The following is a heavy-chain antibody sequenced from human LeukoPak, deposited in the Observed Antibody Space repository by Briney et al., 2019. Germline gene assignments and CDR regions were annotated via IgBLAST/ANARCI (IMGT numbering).Heavy chain of an antibody. V-gene: IGHV3-73*01. CDR2: IRNKANNYAT. D-gene: IGHD6-6*01. CDR3: TYTSSSGVVY. J-gene: IGHJ4*02. CDR1: GFTFSVSA. Sequence: GGSLKLSCAASGFTFSVSAMYWVRQASGKGLEWVGRIRNKANNYATAYAASLRGRFTISRDDSKNTAYLQMNSLETEDTAMYYCTYTSSSGVVYWGQGTLVTVSS.